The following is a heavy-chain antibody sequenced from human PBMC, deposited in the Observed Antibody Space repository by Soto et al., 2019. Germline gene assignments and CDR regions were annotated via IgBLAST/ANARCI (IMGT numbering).Heavy chain of an antibody. Sequence: PSETLSLTCAVSCDSISSCGNSWSWIRQPPGKGLEWVGYIYHSGSTYYNPSLKSRVTISLDRSKNQFSLKLTSVTAADMAVYYCARDKWRAGAGGYYGMDVWGQGTTVTVSS. D-gene: IGHD6-13*01. V-gene: IGHV4-30-2*01. CDR2: IYHSGST. J-gene: IGHJ6*02. CDR1: CDSISSCGNS. CDR3: ARDKWRAGAGGYYGMDV.